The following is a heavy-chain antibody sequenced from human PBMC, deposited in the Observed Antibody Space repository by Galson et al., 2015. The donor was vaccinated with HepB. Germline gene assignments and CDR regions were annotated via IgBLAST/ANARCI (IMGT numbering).Heavy chain of an antibody. J-gene: IGHJ4*02. CDR1: GFTFSSYA. Sequence: SLRLSCAASGFTFSSYAMSWVRQAPGKGLEWVSAISGSGGSTYYADSVKGRFTISRDNSKNTLYLQMNSLRAEDTAVYYCAKVWYYGSGIVNYFDYWGQGTLVTVSS. CDR3: AKVWYYGSGIVNYFDY. D-gene: IGHD3-10*01. CDR2: ISGSGGST. V-gene: IGHV3-23*01.